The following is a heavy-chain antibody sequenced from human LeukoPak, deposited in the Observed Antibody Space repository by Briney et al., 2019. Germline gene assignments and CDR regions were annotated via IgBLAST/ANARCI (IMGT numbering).Heavy chain of an antibody. V-gene: IGHV3-20*01. D-gene: IGHD3-16*01. Sequence: PGGSLRLSCAASGFTFDDYGMSWVRQAPAKGLEWVSGINWNGGSTGYADSVKGRFTISRDNAKNSLYLQMNSLRAKDTALYHCARRGYYYYGMDVWGQGTTVTVSS. CDR3: ARRGYYYYGMDV. CDR1: GFTFDDYG. CDR2: INWNGGST. J-gene: IGHJ6*02.